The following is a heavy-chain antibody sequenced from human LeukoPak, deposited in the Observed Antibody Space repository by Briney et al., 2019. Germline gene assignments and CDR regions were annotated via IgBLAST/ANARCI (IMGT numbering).Heavy chain of an antibody. J-gene: IGHJ4*02. CDR2: ISSSSSTI. CDR1: GFTFSSYS. CDR3: AREDNHFDY. Sequence: PEGSLRLSCAASGFTFSSYSMNWVRQAPGKGLEWVSYISSSSSTIYYADSVKGRFTISRDNAKNSLYLQMNSLRAEDTAVYYCAREDNHFDYWGQGTLVTVSS. V-gene: IGHV3-48*01.